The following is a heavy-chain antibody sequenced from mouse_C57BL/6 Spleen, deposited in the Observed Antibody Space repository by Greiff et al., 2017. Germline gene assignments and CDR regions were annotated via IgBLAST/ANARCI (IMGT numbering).Heavy chain of an antibody. CDR1: GYSFTSYY. D-gene: IGHD2-4*01. Sequence: VQLQQSGPELVKPGASVKISCKASGYSFTSYYIHWVKQRPGQGLEWIGWIYPGSGNTKYNEKFKGKATLTADTSSSTAYMQLSSLTSEDSAVYYCARGIYYDYGYWGQGTTLTVSS. J-gene: IGHJ2*01. V-gene: IGHV1-66*01. CDR2: IYPGSGNT. CDR3: ARGIYYDYGY.